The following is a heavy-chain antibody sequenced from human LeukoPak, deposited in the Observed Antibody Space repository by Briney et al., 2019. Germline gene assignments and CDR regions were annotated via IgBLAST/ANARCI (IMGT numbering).Heavy chain of an antibody. CDR2: IIPIFGTA. J-gene: IGHJ4*02. D-gene: IGHD6-13*01. CDR1: GGTFSSYA. Sequence: GASVKVSCKASGGTFSSYAISWVRQAPGQGLEWMGGIIPIFGTASYAQKFQGRVTITADESTSTAYMELSSLGSEDTAVYYCARDLLLSAGYSNFFDYWGQGTLVTVSS. CDR3: ARDLLLSAGYSNFFDY. V-gene: IGHV1-69*01.